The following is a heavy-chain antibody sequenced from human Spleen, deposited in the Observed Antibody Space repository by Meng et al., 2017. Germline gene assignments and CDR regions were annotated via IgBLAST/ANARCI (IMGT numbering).Heavy chain of an antibody. CDR1: GFTFTSYV. D-gene: IGHD3-22*01. V-gene: IGHV3-30*18. Sequence: QVQLVESGGGVVQPGRTLRLSCAASGFTFTSYVMHWVRQAPGKGLEWVAVISYDRSNQYYADSVKDRFTISRDNSKNTLYLQMNSLRAEDTAVYYCAKDASGFNWFDPWGQGTLVTVSS. CDR2: ISYDRSNQ. J-gene: IGHJ5*02. CDR3: AKDASGFNWFDP.